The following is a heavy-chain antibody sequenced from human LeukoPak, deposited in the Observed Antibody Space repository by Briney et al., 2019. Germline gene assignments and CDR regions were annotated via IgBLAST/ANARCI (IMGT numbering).Heavy chain of an antibody. CDR3: ARDNDWAFHY. CDR2: ISHNGEMI. D-gene: IGHD3-9*01. J-gene: IGHJ4*02. V-gene: IGHV3-48*02. Sequence: GGSLRLSCAASGFTFSNYVMSWVRQAPGKGREWVSYISHNGEMIFYPDFVKGRFTISRDNAKNSLYLQMNSLRDEDTAVYYCARDNDWAFHYWGQGTLVTVSS. CDR1: GFTFSNYV.